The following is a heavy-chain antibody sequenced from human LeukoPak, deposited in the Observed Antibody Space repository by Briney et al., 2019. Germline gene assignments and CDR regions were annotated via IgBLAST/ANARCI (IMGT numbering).Heavy chain of an antibody. J-gene: IGHJ3*01. Sequence: SETLSLTCTVSGGSISSSSYSWGWIRQPPAKGLEWIGSIYGSGSTYFNPSLKSRATISVDTSKNQFSLRLNSVTAADTAVYYCARPSLDYGGIDAFDFWGQGTLVTVSS. D-gene: IGHD4-23*01. CDR3: ARPSLDYGGIDAFDF. V-gene: IGHV4-39*01. CDR2: IYGSGST. CDR1: GGSISSSSYS.